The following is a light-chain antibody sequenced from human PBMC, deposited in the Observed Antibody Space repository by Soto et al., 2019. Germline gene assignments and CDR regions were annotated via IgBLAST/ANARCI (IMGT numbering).Light chain of an antibody. J-gene: IGKJ5*01. V-gene: IGKV3-15*01. CDR1: QSVRSN. CDR3: QQYTDWPMT. Sequence: EIVMTQSPATLSVSPGERAALSCGASQSVRSNLAWYKQIPGQAPRLLIYDASTRATGIPARFSGSGSGTEFTLTISSLQSEDFAVYYCQQYTDWPMTFGQGTRLEI. CDR2: DAS.